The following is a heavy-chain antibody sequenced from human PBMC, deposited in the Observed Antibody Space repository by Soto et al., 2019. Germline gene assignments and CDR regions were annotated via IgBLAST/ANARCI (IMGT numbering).Heavy chain of an antibody. J-gene: IGHJ4*02. V-gene: IGHV3-11*01. D-gene: IGHD3-22*01. CDR2: ISAAGTIT. CDR3: ARSGGGGSITVNHGFDY. CDR1: GITFVNYY. Sequence: QVQMVESGGGLVKPGGSLRLSCEASGITFVNYYMSWIRQAPGKGLEWISDISAAGTITHYADSVKGRFTISRDNAKNTPDLQIDSLRPEDSAVYFCARSGGGGSITVNHGFDYWGQGIWVTVSS.